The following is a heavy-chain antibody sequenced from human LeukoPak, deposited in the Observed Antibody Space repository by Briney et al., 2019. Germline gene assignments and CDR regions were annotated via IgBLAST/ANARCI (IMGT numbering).Heavy chain of an antibody. V-gene: IGHV3-7*01. CDR2: IKQDGSEK. Sequence: GGSLRLSCAASGFTFSSYWMSWVRQAPGKGLEWVANIKQDGSEKYYVDSVKGRFTISRDNAKNSLYLQMNSLRAEDTAVYYCARDFRGYCSSTGCYGGAFDIWGQGTMVTVSS. J-gene: IGHJ3*02. CDR3: ARDFRGYCSSTGCYGGAFDI. CDR1: GFTFSSYW. D-gene: IGHD2-2*01.